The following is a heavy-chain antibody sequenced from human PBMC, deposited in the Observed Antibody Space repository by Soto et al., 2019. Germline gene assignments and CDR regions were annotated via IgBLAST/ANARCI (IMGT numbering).Heavy chain of an antibody. D-gene: IGHD3-22*01. Sequence: GGSLRLSCAASGFTFSDYAMSWVRQAPGQGLEWVSSISGGGSTYYADSVKGRFTISRDNSKNTLYLQMNSLRAEDTAVYYCAKERYDSSGSLGYWGQGTLVTVSS. V-gene: IGHV3-23*01. CDR1: GFTFSDYA. J-gene: IGHJ4*02. CDR2: ISGGGST. CDR3: AKERYDSSGSLGY.